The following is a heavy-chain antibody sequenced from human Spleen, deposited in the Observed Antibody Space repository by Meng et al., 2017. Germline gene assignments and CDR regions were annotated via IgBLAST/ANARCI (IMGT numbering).Heavy chain of an antibody. Sequence: SETLSLTCTVSGGSISSSSYYWGWIRQPPGKGLEWIGSIYYSGSTYYNPSLKSRVTISVDTSKNQFSLKLSSVTAADTAVYYCARDLRQWLVQGGSYFDYWGQGTLVTVSS. D-gene: IGHD6-19*01. CDR3: ARDLRQWLVQGGSYFDY. CDR1: GGSISSSSYY. CDR2: IYYSGST. J-gene: IGHJ4*02. V-gene: IGHV4-39*07.